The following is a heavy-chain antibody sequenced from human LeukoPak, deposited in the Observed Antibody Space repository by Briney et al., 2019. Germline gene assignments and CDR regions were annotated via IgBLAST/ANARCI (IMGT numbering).Heavy chain of an antibody. V-gene: IGHV3-23*01. D-gene: IGHD3-10*01. CDR2: VTGGGGST. CDR1: GFMFSSFA. Sequence: GGSLRLSCAASGFMFSSFAMNWVRQAPGKGLEWLSAVTGGGGSTYYADSVKGRFTISRDNSRNTLYLQLNSLRAEDTALYFCAKDRPTYGSGSPVDFWGQGTLVTVSS. CDR3: AKDRPTYGSGSPVDF. J-gene: IGHJ4*02.